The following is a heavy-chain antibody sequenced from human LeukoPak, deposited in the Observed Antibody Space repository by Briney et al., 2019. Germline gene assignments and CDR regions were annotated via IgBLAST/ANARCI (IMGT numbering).Heavy chain of an antibody. Sequence: GGSLRLSCAASGFTFSTYAMGWVRQALGKGLEWVSGITGSGSSTYYADSVKGRFTISRDNSKNMLYLQMNSLRAEDGAVYYCARGATPYDYGGNSVYWGQGTLVTVSS. CDR3: ARGATPYDYGGNSVY. CDR1: GFTFSTYA. V-gene: IGHV3-23*01. D-gene: IGHD4/OR15-4a*01. CDR2: ITGSGSST. J-gene: IGHJ4*02.